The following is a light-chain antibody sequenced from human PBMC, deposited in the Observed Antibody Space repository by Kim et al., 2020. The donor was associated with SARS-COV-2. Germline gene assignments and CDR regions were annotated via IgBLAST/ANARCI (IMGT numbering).Light chain of an antibody. V-gene: IGLV5-45*03. Sequence: QPVLTQPSSLSASPGASASLTCTLRSGINVDTYRVYWYQQKPGSPPHYLLRYKSDSDKHQGSGVPSRFSGSKDASANAGILVISGLQSEDEADYYCMIWHNSAWVFGGGTQLTVL. CDR1: SGINVDTYR. J-gene: IGLJ3*02. CDR2: YKSDSDK. CDR3: MIWHNSAWV.